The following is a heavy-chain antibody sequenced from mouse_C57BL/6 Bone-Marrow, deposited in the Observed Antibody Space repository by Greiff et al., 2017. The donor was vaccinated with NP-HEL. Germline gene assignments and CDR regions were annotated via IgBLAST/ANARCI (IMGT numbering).Heavy chain of an antibody. CDR2: IYPSDSET. J-gene: IGHJ4*01. D-gene: IGHD1-1*01. Sequence: QVQLQQPGAELVRPGSSVKLSCKASGYTFTSYWMDWVKQRPGQGLEWIGNIYPSDSETHYNQKFKDKATLTVDKSSSTAYMQLSSLTSEDSAVYYCARAQDYYGSSYCYYAMDYWGQGTSVTVSS. V-gene: IGHV1-61*01. CDR3: ARAQDYYGSSYCYYAMDY. CDR1: GYTFTSYW.